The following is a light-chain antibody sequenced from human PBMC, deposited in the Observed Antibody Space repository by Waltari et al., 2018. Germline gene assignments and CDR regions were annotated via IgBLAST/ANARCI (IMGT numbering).Light chain of an antibody. Sequence: DIVMTQSPDSLTVSLGERATINCKSSQSVLYSSDNKNYLTWYQQKPGQPPKLLIYWASTPEAGVPDRFSGSGSGTDFTLTISSLKAEDVAVYYCQQYYTTPRTFGQGTKVEIK. CDR2: WAS. V-gene: IGKV4-1*01. CDR3: QQYYTTPRT. J-gene: IGKJ1*01. CDR1: QSVLYSSDNKNY.